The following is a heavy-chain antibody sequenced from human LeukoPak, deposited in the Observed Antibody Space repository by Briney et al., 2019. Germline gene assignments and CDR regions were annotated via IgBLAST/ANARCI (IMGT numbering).Heavy chain of an antibody. Sequence: ASVKLSCTASGYTFTGYYMHWVRQAPGQGLEWMGRINTNSGGRNYAQTFQGRVTMTRDTSIGTASMELSRLRSDATAGYCCARGYYDSSGYLIDYWGQGTLVTVSS. CDR3: ARGYYDSSGYLIDY. CDR2: INTNSGGR. V-gene: IGHV1-2*06. D-gene: IGHD3-22*01. J-gene: IGHJ4*02. CDR1: GYTFTGYY.